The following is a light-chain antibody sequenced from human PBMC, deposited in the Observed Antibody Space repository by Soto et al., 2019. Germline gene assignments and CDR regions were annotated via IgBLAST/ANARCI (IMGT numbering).Light chain of an antibody. J-gene: IGLJ2*01. Sequence: QSVLTQPPSASGTPGQRVTISCSGSISNIASNTVNWYQQLPGTAPKLLIYSDNLRPSGVPDRLSGSKSGTSASLAISGLQSEDEADYYCVAWDDNLNGVVFGGGTQLTVL. CDR3: VAWDDNLNGVV. V-gene: IGLV1-44*01. CDR1: ISNIASNT. CDR2: SDN.